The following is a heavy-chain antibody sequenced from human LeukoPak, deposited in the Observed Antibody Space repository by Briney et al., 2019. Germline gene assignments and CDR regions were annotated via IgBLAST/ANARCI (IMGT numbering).Heavy chain of an antibody. D-gene: IGHD3-3*01. Sequence: GASVKVSCKASGYTFTGYYMHWVRQAPGQGLEWMRWINPNSGGTNYAQKFQGRVTMTRDTSISTAYMELSRLRSDDTAVYYCARVSSGTYYDFWSGHNWFDPWGQGTLVTVSS. CDR3: ARVSSGTYYDFWSGHNWFDP. V-gene: IGHV1-2*02. J-gene: IGHJ5*02. CDR2: INPNSGGT. CDR1: GYTFTGYY.